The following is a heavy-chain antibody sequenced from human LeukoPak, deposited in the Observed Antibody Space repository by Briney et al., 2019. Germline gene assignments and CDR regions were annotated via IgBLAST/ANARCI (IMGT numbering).Heavy chain of an antibody. Sequence: SETLSLTCTVSGGSISSSDSYWAWVRQPPGKGLEWIGSICFSRTTYYNPSLKSRVTMSIDTSKNQFSLKLSSVTAADTAVYYCARGQGSSGWYNWFDPWGQGTLVTVSS. CDR2: ICFSRTT. CDR1: GGSISSSDSY. D-gene: IGHD6-19*01. CDR3: ARGQGSSGWYNWFDP. V-gene: IGHV4-39*01. J-gene: IGHJ5*02.